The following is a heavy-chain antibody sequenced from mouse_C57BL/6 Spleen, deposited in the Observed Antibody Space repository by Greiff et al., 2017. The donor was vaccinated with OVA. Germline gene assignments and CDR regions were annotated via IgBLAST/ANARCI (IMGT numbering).Heavy chain of an antibody. CDR2: IDPSDSET. J-gene: IGHJ1*03. CDR1: GYNFTSYW. CDR3: GSSYRYFDV. Sequence: QVQLQHPGAELVRPGSSVKLSCKASGYNFTSYWMHWVKQRPIQGLEWIGNIDPSDSETHSNPKFKDKATLTLDKSSSTAYMQLSSLTSEDSAVYYCGSSYRYFDVWGTGTTVTVSS. V-gene: IGHV1-52*01. D-gene: IGHD1-1*01.